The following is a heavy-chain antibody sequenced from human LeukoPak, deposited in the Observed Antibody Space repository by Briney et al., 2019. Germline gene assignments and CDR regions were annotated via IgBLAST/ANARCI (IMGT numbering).Heavy chain of an antibody. Sequence: ASVKVSCKASGYTFTSYYMYWVRQAPGQGLEWMGIINPSGGSTSYAQKFQGRVTMTRDTSTSTVYMELSSLRSEDTAVYYCASIPAAYHDRAYWGQGTLVTVSS. V-gene: IGHV1-46*03. CDR1: GYTFTSYY. D-gene: IGHD2-2*01. J-gene: IGHJ4*02. CDR2: INPSGGST. CDR3: ASIPAAYHDRAY.